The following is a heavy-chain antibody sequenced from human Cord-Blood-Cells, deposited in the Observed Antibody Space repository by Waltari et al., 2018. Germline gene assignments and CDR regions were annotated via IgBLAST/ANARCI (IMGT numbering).Heavy chain of an antibody. CDR2: IKQDGSEK. CDR1: GFTFRYYW. V-gene: IGHV3-7*01. CDR3: ARESDY. J-gene: IGHJ4*02. Sequence: VQLVESGGGLVQPGGSLRVSGAAYGFTFRYYWMSWVRQAPGKGLEWVANIKQDGSEKYYVDSVKGRFTISRDNAKNSLYLQMNSLRAEDTAVYDCARESDYWGQGTLVTVSS.